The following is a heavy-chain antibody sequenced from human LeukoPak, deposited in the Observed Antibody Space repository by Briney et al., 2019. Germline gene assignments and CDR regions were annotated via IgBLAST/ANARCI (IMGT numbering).Heavy chain of an antibody. J-gene: IGHJ4*02. Sequence: SQTLSLTCTVSGGSVNSGSINSGGYYWSWVRQHPGKGLEWIGCISNSGSTFYNPSLKSRSTISLDTSENQFSLKLSAVTAADTAVYYCARGRGLGGYSGSYFFDYWGQGTLVTVSS. CDR3: ARGRGLGGYSGSYFFDY. D-gene: IGHD1-26*01. V-gene: IGHV4-31*03. CDR2: ISNSGST. CDR1: GGSVNSGSINSGGYY.